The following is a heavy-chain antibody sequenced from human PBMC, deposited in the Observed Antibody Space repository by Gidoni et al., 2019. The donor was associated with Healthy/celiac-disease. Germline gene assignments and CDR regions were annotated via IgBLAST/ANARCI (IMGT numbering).Heavy chain of an antibody. V-gene: IGHV1-46*03. CDR1: GYTFTSYY. CDR3: ARDRGSGWRGAFEVGFDY. CDR2: INPSGGST. J-gene: IGHJ4*02. Sequence: QVQLVQSGAEVKKPGASVKVSCKASGYTFTSYYMHWWRQAPGQGLEWMGIINPSGGSTSYAQKFQGRVTMTRDTSTSTVYMERSSLRSEDTAVYYCARDRGSGWRGAFEVGFDYWGQGTLVTVSS. D-gene: IGHD6-19*01.